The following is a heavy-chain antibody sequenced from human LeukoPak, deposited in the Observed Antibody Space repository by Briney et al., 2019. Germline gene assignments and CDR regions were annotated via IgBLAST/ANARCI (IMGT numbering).Heavy chain of an antibody. Sequence: GASVKVSCKASGYTFTSYGISWVRQAPGQGPEWMGWISAYNGNTNYAQKFQGRVTMTRDTSWSTAYMELRSLRSDDTAVYYCARDSRELAAPDYWGQGTLVTVSS. CDR1: GYTFTSYG. D-gene: IGHD6-13*01. V-gene: IGHV1-18*01. J-gene: IGHJ4*02. CDR2: ISAYNGNT. CDR3: ARDSRELAAPDY.